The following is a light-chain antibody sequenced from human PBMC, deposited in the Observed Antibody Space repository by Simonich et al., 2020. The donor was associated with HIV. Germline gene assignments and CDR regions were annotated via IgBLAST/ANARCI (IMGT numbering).Light chain of an antibody. CDR3: AAWDDSLNGSWV. J-gene: IGLJ3*02. V-gene: IGLV1-44*01. CDR1: SPNLGSNT. CDR2: SNN. Sequence: QSVLTQPPSASGTPGQRVTISCSGSSPNLGSNTVNWYQQLPGTAPKLLIYSNNQRPSGVPDRFSGSKSGTSASLAISGLQSEDEADYYCAAWDDSLNGSWVFGGGTKLTVL.